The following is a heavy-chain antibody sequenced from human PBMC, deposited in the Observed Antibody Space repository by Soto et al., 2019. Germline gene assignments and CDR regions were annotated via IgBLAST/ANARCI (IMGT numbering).Heavy chain of an antibody. CDR2: IIPILGIT. J-gene: IGHJ4*02. V-gene: IGHV1-69*02. CDR3: ASQYYYTSGSYSEGY. CDR1: GGTFSSYT. Sequence: QVQLVQSGAEVKKPGSSVKVSCKASGGTFSSYTISWLRQAPGQGLEWMGRIIPILGITNYAQKFQGRVTITTDKSTSTAYMELSSLRSEDTAVYYCASQYYYTSGSYSEGYWGQGTLVTVSS. D-gene: IGHD3-10*01.